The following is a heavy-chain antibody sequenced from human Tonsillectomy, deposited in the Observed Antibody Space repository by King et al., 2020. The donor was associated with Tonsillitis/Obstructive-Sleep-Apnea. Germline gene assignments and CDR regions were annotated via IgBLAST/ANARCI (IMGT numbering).Heavy chain of an antibody. CDR1: GGSISSYY. J-gene: IGHJ5*02. Sequence: QLQESGPGLVKPSETLSLTCTVSGGSISSYYWSWIRQPPGKGLEWIGYIYYSGSTNYNPSLKSRVTISVDTSKNQFSLKLSSVTAADTAVYYCARDVAVADPYNWFDPWGQETLVTVSS. V-gene: IGHV4-59*01. CDR3: ARDVAVADPYNWFDP. D-gene: IGHD6-19*01. CDR2: IYYSGST.